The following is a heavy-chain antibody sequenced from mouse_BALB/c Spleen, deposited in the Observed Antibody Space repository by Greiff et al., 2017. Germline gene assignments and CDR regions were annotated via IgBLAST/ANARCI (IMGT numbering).Heavy chain of an antibody. Sequence: QVHVKQSGAELAKPGASVKMSCKASGYTFTSYWMHWVKQRPGQGLEWIGYINPSTGYTEYNQKFKDKATLTADKSSSTAYMQLSSLTSEDSAVYYCARSDYYGSSPFDYWGQGTTLTVSS. V-gene: IGHV1-7*01. CDR1: GYTFTSYW. D-gene: IGHD1-1*01. J-gene: IGHJ2*01. CDR2: INPSTGYT. CDR3: ARSDYYGSSPFDY.